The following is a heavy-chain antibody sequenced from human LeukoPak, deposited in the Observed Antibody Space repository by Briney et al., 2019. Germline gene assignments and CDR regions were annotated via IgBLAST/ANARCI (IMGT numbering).Heavy chain of an antibody. J-gene: IGHJ4*02. Sequence: GESLKISCKGSGYSFINYWIAWVRQMPGKGLEWMGIIYPGDSDTRYRPPIPRQVTIPAAKSISTAYLQWSSLKASDTAMYYCARLGGFYHSSGYDWGQGTLVTVSS. CDR3: ARLGGFYHSSGYD. D-gene: IGHD3-22*01. V-gene: IGHV5-51*01. CDR1: GYSFINYW. CDR2: IYPGDSDT.